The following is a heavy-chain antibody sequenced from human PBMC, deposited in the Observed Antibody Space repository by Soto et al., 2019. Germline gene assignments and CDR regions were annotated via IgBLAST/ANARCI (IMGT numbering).Heavy chain of an antibody. V-gene: IGHV4-4*02. CDR1: GGSISSSNW. Sequence: PSETLSLTCGVSGGSISSSNWWSWVRQPPGKGLEWIGEIYHSGSTNYNPSLKSRVTISVDKSKNQFSLRLSSVTVADTAVYYCARHVEVDYYFDHWGQVTLVTVS. CDR3: ARHVEVDYYFDH. J-gene: IGHJ4*02. D-gene: IGHD2-15*01. CDR2: IYHSGST.